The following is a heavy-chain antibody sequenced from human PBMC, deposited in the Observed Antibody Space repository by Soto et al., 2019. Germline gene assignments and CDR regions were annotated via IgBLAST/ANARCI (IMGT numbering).Heavy chain of an antibody. V-gene: IGHV4-61*01. D-gene: IGHD3-16*01. CDR2: IYYIGTT. CDR1: DGSVNSGNYY. J-gene: IGHJ4*02. Sequence: QVQLQESGPGLVKPSETLSLTCSVSDGSVNSGNYYWSWIRQPPGKGLEWIGHIYYIGTTDYNPSPKSRVTISVATSQNQFSLKVTSVTAADTAVYFCAREEKQLSRYGGDFDYWGQGILVTVAS. CDR3: AREEKQLSRYGGDFDY.